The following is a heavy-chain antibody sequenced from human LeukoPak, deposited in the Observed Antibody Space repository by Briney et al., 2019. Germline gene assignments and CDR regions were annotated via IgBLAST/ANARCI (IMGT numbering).Heavy chain of an antibody. V-gene: IGHV3-66*03. CDR2: IRDSGET. CDR3: ARDRAVTQDWVEFDP. D-gene: IGHD4-17*01. Sequence: PGGSLRLSCAGSGFTLSNSWMGWVRQAPGKGLEWVSLIRDSGETFYADSVKGRFTISRDNSKNTMYLQMNRLRVEDTAVYFCARDRAVTQDWVEFDPWGQGTLVTVSS. CDR1: GFTLSNSW. J-gene: IGHJ5*02.